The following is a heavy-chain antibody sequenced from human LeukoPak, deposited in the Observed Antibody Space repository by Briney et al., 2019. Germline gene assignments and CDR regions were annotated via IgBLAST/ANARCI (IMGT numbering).Heavy chain of an antibody. Sequence: SETLSLTCTVSGGSISSSSYYWGWIRQPPGKGLEWIGSIYYSGSTYYNPSLKSRVTISVDTSKNQFSLKLSSVTAADTAVYYCARYGVTGIAAAGGLDYWGQGTLVTVSS. CDR3: ARYGVTGIAAAGGLDY. CDR2: IYYSGST. V-gene: IGHV4-39*01. D-gene: IGHD6-13*01. J-gene: IGHJ4*02. CDR1: GGSISSSSYY.